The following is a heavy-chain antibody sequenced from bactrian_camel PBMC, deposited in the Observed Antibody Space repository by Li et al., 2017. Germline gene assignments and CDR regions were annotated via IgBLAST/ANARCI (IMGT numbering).Heavy chain of an antibody. J-gene: IGHJ4*01. V-gene: IGHV3S53*01. Sequence: QLVESGGGSVQAGGSLRLSCGASAHTDSPNCMGWSRQAPGKERELVATLAGVADSVKGRFAISQDNANNMLYLQVNSLKPEDTAVYFCVRDILGQPECYWGQGTQVTVS. CDR3: VRDILGQPECY. CDR1: AHTDSPNC. CDR2: LAG. D-gene: IGHD1*01.